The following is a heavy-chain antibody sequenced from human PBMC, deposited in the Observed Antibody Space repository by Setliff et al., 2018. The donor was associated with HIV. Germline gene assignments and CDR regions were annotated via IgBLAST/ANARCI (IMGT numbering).Heavy chain of an antibody. D-gene: IGHD1-26*01. V-gene: IGHV4-38-2*01. CDR1: GYSISSGYY. Sequence: LSLTCAVSGYSISSGYYWAWIRQSPGKRLDWIGSIHHSGTTYYNPSLKSRVTISVDTTANQVSLQVNSVTAVDTAVYYCARVPHRVVGTTTLLYHFDYWGLGTLVTVSS. CDR2: IHHSGTT. J-gene: IGHJ4*02. CDR3: ARVPHRVVGTTTLLYHFDY.